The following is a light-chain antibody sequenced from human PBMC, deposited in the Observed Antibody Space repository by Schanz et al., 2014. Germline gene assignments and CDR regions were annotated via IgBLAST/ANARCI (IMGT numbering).Light chain of an antibody. J-gene: IGLJ1*01. CDR3: CSYAGTYTFPYV. Sequence: QSALTQPASVSGSPGQSITISCTGTSSDVGGYNYVSWYQQHPGKAPKLIIYHVHNRPSGVSDRFSASKSGNTASLTISGLQAEDEADYYCCSYAGTYTFPYVFGTGTKLTVL. V-gene: IGLV2-14*01. CDR1: SSDVGGYNY. CDR2: HVH.